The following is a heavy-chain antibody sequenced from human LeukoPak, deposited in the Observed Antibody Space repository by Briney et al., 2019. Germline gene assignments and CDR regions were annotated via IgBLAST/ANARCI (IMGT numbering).Heavy chain of an antibody. J-gene: IGHJ4*02. CDR1: GFTFSSYS. CDR3: ARETEPLDYGDSTNLDY. CDR2: IGSRTGNI. V-gene: IGHV3-21*01. D-gene: IGHD4/OR15-4a*01. Sequence: GGSLRLSCAASGFTFSSYSMNWVRQAPGKGLEWVAFIGSRTGNIYYADSVKGRFSISRDDAKDSVYLQMNSLRVDDTAVYYCARETEPLDYGDSTNLDYWGQGTLDTVSS.